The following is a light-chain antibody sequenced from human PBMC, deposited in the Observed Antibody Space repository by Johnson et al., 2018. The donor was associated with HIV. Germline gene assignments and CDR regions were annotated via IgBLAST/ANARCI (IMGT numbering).Light chain of an antibody. V-gene: IGLV1-51*02. CDR1: SSNIGNKY. Sequence: QSVLTQPPSVSAAPGQKVTISCSGSSSNIGNKYVSWYQQLPGTAPKLLIYENNKRSSGLPDRFSGSKSGTSATLGITGLQTGAEADYYCGTWDSSLSAYAFGTGTKVTVL. CDR2: ENN. CDR3: GTWDSSLSAYA. J-gene: IGLJ1*01.